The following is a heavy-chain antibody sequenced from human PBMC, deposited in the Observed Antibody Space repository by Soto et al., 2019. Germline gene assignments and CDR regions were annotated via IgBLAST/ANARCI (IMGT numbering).Heavy chain of an antibody. CDR3: ARVTRGYCSSTSCHIDY. D-gene: IGHD2-2*02. CDR1: GFTFSSYS. Sequence: GSLLRSCSASGFTFSSYSMNWVRQAPGKGLEWVSSISSSSSYIYYADSVKGRFTISRDNAKNSLYLQMNSLRAEDTAVYYCARVTRGYCSSTSCHIDYWGQGTLVTVYS. CDR2: ISSSSSYI. J-gene: IGHJ4*02. V-gene: IGHV3-21*01.